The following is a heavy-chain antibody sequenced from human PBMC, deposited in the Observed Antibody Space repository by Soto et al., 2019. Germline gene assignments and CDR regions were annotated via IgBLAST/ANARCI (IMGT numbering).Heavy chain of an antibody. CDR3: ARDGVRGYCSGGSCSHASDI. V-gene: IGHV1-18*01. CDR2: ISAYNGNT. CDR1: GYTFTSYG. D-gene: IGHD2-15*01. J-gene: IGHJ3*02. Sequence: ASVKVSCKASGYTFTSYGISWVRQAPGQGLEWMGWISAYNGNTNYAQKLQGRVTMTTDTSTSTAYMELRSLRSDDTAVYYCARDGVRGYCSGGSCSHASDILRHATLVSV.